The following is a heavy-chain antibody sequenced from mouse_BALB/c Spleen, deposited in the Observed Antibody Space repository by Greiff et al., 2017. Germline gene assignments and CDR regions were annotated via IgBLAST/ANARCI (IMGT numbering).Heavy chain of an antibody. D-gene: IGHD2-4*01. Sequence: EVQRVESGGGLVKPGGSLKLSCAASGFTFSSYAMSWVRQTPEQRLEWVASISSGGSTYYPDSVKGRFTISRDNARNILYLQMSSLRSEDTAMYYCARYDYEGAMDYWGQGTSVTVSS. J-gene: IGHJ4*01. V-gene: IGHV5-6-5*01. CDR2: ISSGGST. CDR3: ARYDYEGAMDY. CDR1: GFTFSSYA.